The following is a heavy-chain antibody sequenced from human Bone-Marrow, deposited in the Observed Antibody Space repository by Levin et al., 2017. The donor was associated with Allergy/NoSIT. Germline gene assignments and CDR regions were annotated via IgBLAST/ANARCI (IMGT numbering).Heavy chain of an antibody. J-gene: IGHJ1*01. CDR2: INAGNGNG. D-gene: IGHD4-11*01. Sequence: GGSLRLSCRASGYIFTSSAMHWVRQAPRQRPEWIGWINAGNGNGRKSEQFQGRLTITRDTSASIAYMELSSLSAEDTAVYYCARTTEHLFYFINWGQGTLVTVSS. V-gene: IGHV1-3*01. CDR3: ARTTEHLFYFIN. CDR1: GYIFTSSA.